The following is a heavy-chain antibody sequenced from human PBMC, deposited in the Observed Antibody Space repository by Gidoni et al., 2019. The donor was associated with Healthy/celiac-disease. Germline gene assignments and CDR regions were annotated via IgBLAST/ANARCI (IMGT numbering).Heavy chain of an antibody. CDR3: ARDPLNNYYYGIDV. V-gene: IGHV3-48*02. J-gene: IGHJ6*02. CDR2: ISSSSSTI. CDR1: GFTFSSYS. Sequence: EVQLVESGGGLVQPGGSLRLSCAASGFTFSSYSMNWVRQAPGKGLEWVSYISSSSSTIYYADSVKGRFTISRDNAKNSLYLQMNSLRDEDTAVYYCARDPLNNYYYGIDVWGQGTTVTVSS.